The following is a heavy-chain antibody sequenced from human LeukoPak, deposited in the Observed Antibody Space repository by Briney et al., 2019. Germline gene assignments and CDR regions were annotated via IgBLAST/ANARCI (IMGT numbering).Heavy chain of an antibody. CDR3: ARVGLRYFDWLLGSDAFDI. J-gene: IGHJ3*02. Sequence: PGGSLRLSCAASGFTFSSYWMSWVRQAPGKGLEWVANIKQDGSEKYYVDSVKGRFTISRDNAKNTLYLQMNSLRAEDTAVYYCARVGLRYFDWLLGSDAFDIWGQGTMVTVSS. CDR1: GFTFSSYW. D-gene: IGHD3-9*01. V-gene: IGHV3-7*01. CDR2: IKQDGSEK.